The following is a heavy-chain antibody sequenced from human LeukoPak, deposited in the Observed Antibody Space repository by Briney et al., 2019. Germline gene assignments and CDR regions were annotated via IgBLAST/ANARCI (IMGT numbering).Heavy chain of an antibody. J-gene: IGHJ4*02. CDR3: AKGHYYDSSGYYYFDY. CDR2: IRYDGSNK. V-gene: IGHV3-30*02. Sequence: PGGSLRLSCAASGFTFSSYGMRWVRQAPGKGLEWVAFIRYDGSNKYYADSVKGRFTISRDNSKNTLYLQMNSLRAEDTAVYYCAKGHYYDSSGYYYFDYWGQGTLVTVSS. CDR1: GFTFSSYG. D-gene: IGHD3-22*01.